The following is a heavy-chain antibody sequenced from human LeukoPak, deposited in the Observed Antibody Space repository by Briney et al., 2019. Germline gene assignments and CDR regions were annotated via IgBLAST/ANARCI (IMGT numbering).Heavy chain of an antibody. V-gene: IGHV3-21*01. D-gene: IGHD3-10*01. CDR3: ARVLWAAAEEGVDY. CDR2: ISSSSSYI. CDR1: GFTFSSYS. J-gene: IGHJ4*02. Sequence: KSGGSLRLSCAASGFTFSSYSMNWVRQAPGKGLEWVSSISSSSSYIYYADSVKGRFTISRDNAKNSLYLQMNSLRAEDTAVYYCARVLWAAAEEGVDYWGQGTLVTVSS.